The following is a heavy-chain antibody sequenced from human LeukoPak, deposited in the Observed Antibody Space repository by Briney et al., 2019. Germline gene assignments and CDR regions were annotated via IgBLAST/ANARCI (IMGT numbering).Heavy chain of an antibody. D-gene: IGHD6-13*01. J-gene: IGHJ4*02. CDR3: ARVQQQLLPFDY. Sequence: PADTLSLTCSVSGGSISSNYWSWIRQPPGKGLEWIGNIYYSGSTNYNPSLKSRVTISVDTSKNQFSLKLSSVTAADTAVYYCARVQQQLLPFDYWGQGILVTVSS. CDR2: IYYSGST. CDR1: GGSISSNY. V-gene: IGHV4-59*01.